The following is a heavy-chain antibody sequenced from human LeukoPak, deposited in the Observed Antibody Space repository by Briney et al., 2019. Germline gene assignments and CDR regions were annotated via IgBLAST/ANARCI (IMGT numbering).Heavy chain of an antibody. J-gene: IGHJ4*02. Sequence: GGSLRLSCAASGFTFSGYAMSWVRQASGKGLEWVSTISDYGGRTYYADSVKGRFTISRDNSKNTLFLHMNSLRAEDSAVYYCATDREGDPSAYYLVGGQGTLITVSS. CDR2: ISDYGGRT. CDR3: ATDREGDPSAYYLV. D-gene: IGHD3-22*01. CDR1: GFTFSGYA. V-gene: IGHV3-23*01.